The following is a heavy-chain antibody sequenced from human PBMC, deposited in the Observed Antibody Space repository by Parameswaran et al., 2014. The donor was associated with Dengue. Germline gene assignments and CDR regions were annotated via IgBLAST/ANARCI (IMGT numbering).Heavy chain of an antibody. V-gene: IGHV4-31*02. Sequence: VRQAPGKGLEWIGYIYYSGSTYYNPSLKSRVTISVDTSKNQFTLKLSSVTAADTAVYYCARNTYYYYYMDVWGKGTTVTVSS. J-gene: IGHJ6*03. CDR2: IYYSGST. D-gene: IGHD1/OR15-1a*01. CDR3: ARNTYYYYYMDV.